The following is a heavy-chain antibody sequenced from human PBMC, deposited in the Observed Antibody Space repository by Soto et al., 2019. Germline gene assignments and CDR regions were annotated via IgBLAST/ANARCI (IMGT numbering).Heavy chain of an antibody. Sequence: QVQLVQSGAEVKKPGASVKVSCKASGYTFTGYYMHWVRQAPGQGLEWMGWINPNSGGTNYAQKFQARVTMTRDTSISTAYMELSRLRSDDTAVYYCARDDDGRWFGELSVYWGQGTLVTVSS. J-gene: IGHJ4*02. CDR3: ARDDDGRWFGELSVY. CDR2: INPNSGGT. V-gene: IGHV1-2*02. CDR1: GYTFTGYY. D-gene: IGHD3-10*01.